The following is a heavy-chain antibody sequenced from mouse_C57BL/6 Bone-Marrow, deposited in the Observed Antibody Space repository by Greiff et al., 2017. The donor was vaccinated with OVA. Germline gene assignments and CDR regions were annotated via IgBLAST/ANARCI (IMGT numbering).Heavy chain of an antibody. CDR2: IDPETGGT. J-gene: IGHJ2*01. CDR1: GYTFTDYE. CDR3: TRPVDYDY. Sequence: VKLQESGAELVRPGASVTLSCKASGYTFTDYEMHWVKQTPVHGLEWIGAIDPETGGTAYNQKFKGKAILTADKSSSTAYMELRSLTSEDSAVYYCTRPVDYDYWGQGTTLTVSS. D-gene: IGHD2-4*01. V-gene: IGHV1-15*01.